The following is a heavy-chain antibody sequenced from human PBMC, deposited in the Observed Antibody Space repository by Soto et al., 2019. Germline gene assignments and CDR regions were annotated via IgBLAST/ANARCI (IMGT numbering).Heavy chain of an antibody. Sequence: PGGTLRLSCAASGFTFSSYGISWVCHAQEKGLVRVSAININGGNTSYADSVKGRFTISRDNDKNTLYLQMNSLRAEDTAVYYCARDSGYDFSASMDVWGKGTTVTVSS. D-gene: IGHD5-12*01. CDR2: ININGGNT. J-gene: IGHJ6*03. CDR3: ARDSGYDFSASMDV. CDR1: GFTFSSYG. V-gene: IGHV3-74*01.